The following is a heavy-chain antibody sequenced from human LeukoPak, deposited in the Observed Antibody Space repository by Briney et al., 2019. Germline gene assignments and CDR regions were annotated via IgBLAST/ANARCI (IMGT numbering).Heavy chain of an antibody. J-gene: IGHJ5*02. Sequence: SETLSLTCTVSGGSVSSNSYYWSWIRQPPGKELEWIDYIHYSGSTNYNPSLKSRVTISIDTSKNQFSLKLSSVTAADTAVYCCARDFNYHGSGSFWFDPRGQGTRVTVSS. D-gene: IGHD3-10*01. CDR1: GGSVSSNSYY. CDR2: IHYSGST. CDR3: ARDFNYHGSGSFWFDP. V-gene: IGHV4-61*01.